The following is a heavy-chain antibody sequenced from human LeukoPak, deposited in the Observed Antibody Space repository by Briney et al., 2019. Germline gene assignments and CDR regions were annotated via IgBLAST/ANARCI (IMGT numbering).Heavy chain of an antibody. V-gene: IGHV7-4-1*02. D-gene: IGHD1-26*01. J-gene: IGHJ6*02. Sequence: ASVKVSCKASGYTFTSYGISWVRQAPGQGLEWMGWINTNTGNPTYAQGFTGRFVFSLDTSVSTAYLQISSLKAEDTAVYYCARAPGGGSYYYYGMDVWGQGTTVTVSS. CDR1: GYTFTSYG. CDR2: INTNTGNP. CDR3: ARAPGGGSYYYYGMDV.